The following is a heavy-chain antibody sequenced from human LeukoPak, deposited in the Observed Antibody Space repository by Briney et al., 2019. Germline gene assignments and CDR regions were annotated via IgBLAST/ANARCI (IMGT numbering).Heavy chain of an antibody. CDR2: TYYRSKWHN. CDR3: ARVFRSGFDS. V-gene: IGHV6-1*01. J-gene: IGHJ4*02. Sequence: SQTLSLTCAISGDSVSSNSAAWNWIRQSPSRGLEWLGRTYYRSKWHNDYAVSVKSRIIINPDTSKNHFSLQLKSVTPEDTAVYYCARVFRSGFDSWGQGTLVTVSS. D-gene: IGHD1-14*01. CDR1: GDSVSSNSAA.